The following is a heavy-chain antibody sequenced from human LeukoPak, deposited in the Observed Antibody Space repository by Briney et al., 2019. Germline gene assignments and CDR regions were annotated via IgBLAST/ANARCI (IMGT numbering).Heavy chain of an antibody. CDR3: ASIPTYDSEPDWYFDL. Sequence: SETLSLTCTVSGGSISSGGYYWGWIRQPPGKGLEWIGSIYYSGSTYYNPSLKSRVTISVDTSKNQFSLKLSSVTAADTAVYYCASIPTYDSEPDWYFDLWGRGTLVTVSS. J-gene: IGHJ2*01. D-gene: IGHD3-22*01. CDR2: IYYSGST. CDR1: GGSISSGGYY. V-gene: IGHV4-39*01.